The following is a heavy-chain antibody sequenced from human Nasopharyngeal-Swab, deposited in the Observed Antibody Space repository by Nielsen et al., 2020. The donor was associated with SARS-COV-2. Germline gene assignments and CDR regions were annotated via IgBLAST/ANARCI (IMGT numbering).Heavy chain of an antibody. CDR2: ISSSSTYI. D-gene: IGHD3-3*01. V-gene: IGHV3-21*01. CDR1: GFTFSNYN. CDR3: ARDGLDYDFWSAYFMDV. Sequence: GGSLRLSCAASGFTFSNYNMNWVRQAPGKGLEWVSSISSSSTYIYYADSVKGRLTISRDNAKNSLYLQMNSLRAEGTAVYYCARDGLDYDFWSAYFMDVWGQGTTVTVSS. J-gene: IGHJ6*02.